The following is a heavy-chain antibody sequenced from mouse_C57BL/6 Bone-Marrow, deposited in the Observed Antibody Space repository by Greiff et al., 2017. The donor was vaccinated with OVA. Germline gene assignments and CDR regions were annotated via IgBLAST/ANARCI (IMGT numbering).Heavy chain of an antibody. CDR3: AISGYYGSSPSCFAY. J-gene: IGHJ3*01. Sequence: VQLQQSGPVLVKPGPSVKISCKASGFTFTDYYMHWVKQSHGKSLEWIGLVYPYNGGTSYNQKFKGKATLTVDTSSSTAYLELNSLTSEDSAVEYCAISGYYGSSPSCFAYWGQGTLVTVSA. CDR1: GFTFTDYY. CDR2: VYPYNGGT. D-gene: IGHD1-1*01. V-gene: IGHV1-36*01.